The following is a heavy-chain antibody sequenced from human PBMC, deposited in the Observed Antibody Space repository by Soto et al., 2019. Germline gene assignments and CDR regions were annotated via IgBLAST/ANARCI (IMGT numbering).Heavy chain of an antibody. CDR1: GFTFSDSW. Sequence: EVQLVESGGGLVQPGGSLRLSCTASGFTFSDSWMTWVRQAPGKGLEWLSIIYRGGGTYYADSLKGRAIISRDGSRNMVFLQMNSLTAEDAGVYYCARRDDSETFDIWGRGTAVNVSS. V-gene: IGHV3-66*01. J-gene: IGHJ3*02. D-gene: IGHD5-18*01. CDR2: IYRGGGT. CDR3: ARRDDSETFDI.